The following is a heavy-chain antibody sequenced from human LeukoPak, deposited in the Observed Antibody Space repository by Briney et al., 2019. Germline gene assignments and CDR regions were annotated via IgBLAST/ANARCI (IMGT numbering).Heavy chain of an antibody. CDR2: ISSRSSYI. CDR1: GFTFITYS. D-gene: IGHD4-17*01. Sequence: GGSLRLSCAASGFTFITYSMIWVRQAPGKGLEWVSSISSRSSYIYYADSVKGRFTISRDNAKNSLYLQMNSLRAEDTAVYYCARGGHYGPRDYWGQGTLVTVSS. J-gene: IGHJ4*02. V-gene: IGHV3-21*01. CDR3: ARGGHYGPRDY.